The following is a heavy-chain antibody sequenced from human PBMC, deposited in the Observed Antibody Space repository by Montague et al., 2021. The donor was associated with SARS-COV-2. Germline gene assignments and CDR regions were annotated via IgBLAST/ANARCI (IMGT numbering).Heavy chain of an antibody. CDR2: IDYTGST. D-gene: IGHD3-10*01. CDR1: CGSLSSSSHY. Sequence: SETLSLTCTVLCGSLSSSSHYWGGLRQPPVTGTEWIASIDYTGSTYYNPSLKSRVTISVDTSKNQFSLKLSSVTAADTAVYYCARHITGSGNAFDIWGQGTMVTVSS. V-gene: IGHV4-39*01. J-gene: IGHJ3*02. CDR3: ARHITGSGNAFDI.